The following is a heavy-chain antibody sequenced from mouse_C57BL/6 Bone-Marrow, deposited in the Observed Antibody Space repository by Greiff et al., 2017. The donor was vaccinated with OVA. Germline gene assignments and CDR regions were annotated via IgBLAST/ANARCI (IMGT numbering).Heavy chain of an antibody. V-gene: IGHV10-1*01. J-gene: IGHJ4*01. Sequence: EVQVVESGGGLVQPKGSLKLSCAASGFSFNTYAMNWVRQAPGKGLEWVARIRSKSNNYATYYADSVKDRFTISRDDSESMLYLQMNNLKTEDTAMYYCVRRGGYHYYYAMDYWGQGTSVTVSS. D-gene: IGHD1-1*02. CDR2: IRSKSNNYAT. CDR3: VRRGGYHYYYAMDY. CDR1: GFSFNTYA.